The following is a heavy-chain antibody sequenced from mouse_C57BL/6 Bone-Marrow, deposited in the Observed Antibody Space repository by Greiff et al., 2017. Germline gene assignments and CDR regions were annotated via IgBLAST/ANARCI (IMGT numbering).Heavy chain of an antibody. CDR2: IRNKANNHAT. J-gene: IGHJ4*01. CDR1: GFTFSDAW. CDR3: TSYYSKLYYAMDY. V-gene: IGHV6-6*01. Sequence: EVKVEESGGGLVQPGGSMKLSCVASGFTFSDAWMDWVRQSPEKGLEWVAEIRNKANNHATYYAESVKGRFTISRDDSKSNVYLQMNNLRAEDTGIYYCTSYYSKLYYAMDYWGQGTSVTVSS. D-gene: IGHD2-5*01.